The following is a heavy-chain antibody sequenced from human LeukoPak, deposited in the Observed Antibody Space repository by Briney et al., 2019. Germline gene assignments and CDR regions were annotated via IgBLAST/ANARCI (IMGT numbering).Heavy chain of an antibody. D-gene: IGHD6-19*01. Sequence: SETLSLTCTVSGGSISSGSYYWSWIRQPAGKGLEWIGRIYTSGSTNYNPSLKSRVTISVDTSKNQFSLKLSSVTAADTAVYYCARALRGQWPVGRYFDYWGQGTPVTVSS. CDR2: IYTSGST. CDR3: ARALRGQWPVGRYFDY. CDR1: GGSISSGSYY. V-gene: IGHV4-61*02. J-gene: IGHJ4*02.